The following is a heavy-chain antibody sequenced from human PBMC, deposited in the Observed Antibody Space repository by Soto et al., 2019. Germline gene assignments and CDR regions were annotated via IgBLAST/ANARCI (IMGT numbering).Heavy chain of an antibody. CDR2: ITSSGTTV. V-gene: IGHV3-48*02. Sequence: EVHLVESGGGLVQPGGSLRLSCAASGFTFSSYSLNWVRQAPGKGLEWVSYITSSGTTVYYADSVRGRFTISRDNGKNPLYLQMNSLRDDDTALYYCARGSSNWAYYFDFWGQGTLVTVSS. CDR3: ARGSSNWAYYFDF. J-gene: IGHJ4*02. CDR1: GFTFSSYS. D-gene: IGHD6-13*01.